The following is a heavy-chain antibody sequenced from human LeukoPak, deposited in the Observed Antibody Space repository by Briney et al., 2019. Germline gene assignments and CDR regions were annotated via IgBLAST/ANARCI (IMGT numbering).Heavy chain of an antibody. Sequence: SETLSLTCTVSGGSINGYYWTWIRQPPGKGLEWIGYISDSGSTNYNPSLKSRVTMSVDSSNTEFSLRLNSVTAADTAVYYCARVFRGAATSNWFDPWGQGTLVTVSS. V-gene: IGHV4-59*01. CDR3: ARVFRGAATSNWFDP. CDR2: ISDSGST. J-gene: IGHJ5*02. D-gene: IGHD3-3*01. CDR1: GGSINGYY.